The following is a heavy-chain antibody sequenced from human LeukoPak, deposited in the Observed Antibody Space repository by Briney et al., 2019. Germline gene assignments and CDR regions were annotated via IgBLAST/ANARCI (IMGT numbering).Heavy chain of an antibody. V-gene: IGHV4-34*01. CDR3: ARHDYNWKTFDY. J-gene: IGHJ4*02. Sequence: SETLSLTCAVYGGSFSGYYWSWIRQPPGKGLEWIGEINHSGSTNYNPSLKSRVTISVDTSKNQFSLKLSYVTAADTAVYYCARHDYNWKTFDYWGQGTLVTVSS. CDR1: GGSFSGYY. CDR2: INHSGST. D-gene: IGHD1-1*01.